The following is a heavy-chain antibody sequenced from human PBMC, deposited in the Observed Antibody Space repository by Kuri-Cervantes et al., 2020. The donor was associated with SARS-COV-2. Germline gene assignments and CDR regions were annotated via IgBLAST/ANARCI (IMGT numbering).Heavy chain of an antibody. CDR3: AKGHDYGDFTGHFDY. V-gene: IGHV3-30*02. CDR2: IRYDGSNK. D-gene: IGHD4-17*01. Sequence: GESLKISCATSGFPYSDYGMHWVRQAPGKGLEWVAFIRYDGSNKYYADSVKGRFTISRDNSKNTLYLQMNSLRAEDTAVYYCAKGHDYGDFTGHFDYWGQGTLVTVSS. CDR1: GFPYSDYG. J-gene: IGHJ4*02.